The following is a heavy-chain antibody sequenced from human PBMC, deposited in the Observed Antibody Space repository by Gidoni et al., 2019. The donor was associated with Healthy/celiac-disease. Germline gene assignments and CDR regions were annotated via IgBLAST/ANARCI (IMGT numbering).Heavy chain of an antibody. Sequence: QVQLVQSGAEVQKPGASVTVSCKASGYTFTGYYMHWVRQAPGQGLEWMGWINPNSGGTNYAQKFQGRVTMTRDTSISTAYMELSRLRSDDTAVYYCARGVVVVPAARCSHLDVWGQGTTVTVSS. J-gene: IGHJ6*02. V-gene: IGHV1-2*02. CDR1: GYTFTGYY. D-gene: IGHD2-2*01. CDR2: INPNSGGT. CDR3: ARGVVVVPAARCSHLDV.